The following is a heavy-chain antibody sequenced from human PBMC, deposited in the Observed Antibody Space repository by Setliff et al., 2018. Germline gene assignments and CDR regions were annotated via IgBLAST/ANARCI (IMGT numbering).Heavy chain of an antibody. CDR2: IFSDGTT. J-gene: IGHJ4*02. CDR1: GDSINNFY. D-gene: IGHD3-22*01. V-gene: IGHV4-59*04. CDR3: RVWVDMIEVDS. Sequence: SETLSLTCSVSGDSINNFYWNWIRQSPGTGLEWIGYIFSDGTTYYNPSLKSRVAMSVDTSKNQFSLKLTSVTAADTAVYYCRVWVDMIEVDSWAQGTLVTVSS.